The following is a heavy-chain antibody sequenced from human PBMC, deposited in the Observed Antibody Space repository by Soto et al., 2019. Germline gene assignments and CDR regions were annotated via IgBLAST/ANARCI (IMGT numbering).Heavy chain of an antibody. J-gene: IGHJ4*02. CDR1: GGSFSGYY. V-gene: IGHV4-34*01. CDR3: AREGIDYGDSTLDY. Sequence: SETLSLTCAVYGGSFSGYYWSWIRQPPGKGLEWIGEINHSGSTNYNPSLKSRVTISVDTSKNQFSLKLSSVTAADTAVYYCAREGIDYGDSTLDYWGQGTLVTVSS. CDR2: INHSGST. D-gene: IGHD4-17*01.